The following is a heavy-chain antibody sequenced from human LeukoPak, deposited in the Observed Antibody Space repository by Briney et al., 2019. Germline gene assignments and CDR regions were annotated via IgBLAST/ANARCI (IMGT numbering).Heavy chain of an antibody. D-gene: IGHD6-13*01. Sequence: GSLRLSCAASGFIFDSYTMSWIRQPPGKGLEWIGEINHSGSTNYNPSLKSRVTISVDTSKNQFSLKLSSVTAADTAVYYCARGVRGSSWYGNWFDPWGQGTLVTVSS. CDR2: INHSGST. CDR3: ARGVRGSSWYGNWFDP. J-gene: IGHJ5*02. CDR1: GFIFDSYT. V-gene: IGHV4-34*01.